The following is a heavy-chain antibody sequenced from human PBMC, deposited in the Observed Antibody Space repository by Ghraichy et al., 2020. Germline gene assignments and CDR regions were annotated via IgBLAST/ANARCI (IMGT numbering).Heavy chain of an antibody. J-gene: IGHJ4*02. CDR2: INHSGST. CDR1: GGSFSGYY. Sequence: GSLRLSCAVYGGSFSGYYWSWIRQPPGKGLEWIGEINHSGSTNYNPSLKSRVTISVDTSKNQFSLKLSSVTAAATAVYYCARGIVRWLLGYWGQGTLVTVSS. CDR3: ARGIVRWLLGY. V-gene: IGHV4-34*01. D-gene: IGHD5-12*01.